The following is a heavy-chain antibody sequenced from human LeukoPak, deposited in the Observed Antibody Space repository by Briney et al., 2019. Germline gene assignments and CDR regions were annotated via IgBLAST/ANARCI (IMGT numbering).Heavy chain of an antibody. Sequence: KPSETLSLTCAVYGGSFSGYYWSWIRQPPGKGLEWIGEINHSGSTNYNPSLKSRVTISVDTSKNQFSLKLSSVTAADTAVYYCARGPPRRMIVVVKCPYFDYWGQGTLVTVSS. D-gene: IGHD3-22*01. J-gene: IGHJ4*02. CDR3: ARGPPRRMIVVVKCPYFDY. CDR2: INHSGST. CDR1: GGSFSGYY. V-gene: IGHV4-34*01.